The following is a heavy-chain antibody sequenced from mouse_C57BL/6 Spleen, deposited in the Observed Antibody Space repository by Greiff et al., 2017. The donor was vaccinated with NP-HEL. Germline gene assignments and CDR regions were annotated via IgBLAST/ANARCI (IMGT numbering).Heavy chain of an antibody. CDR3: ARGGYYGSSYDYYAMDY. CDR1: GFTFSSYA. Sequence: EVMLVESGGGLVKPGGSLKLSCAASGFTFSSYAMSWVRQTPEKRLEWVATISDGGSYTYYPDNVKGRFTISRDNAKNNLYLQMSHLKSEDTAMYYCARGGYYGSSYDYYAMDYWGQGTSVTVSS. J-gene: IGHJ4*01. CDR2: ISDGGSYT. V-gene: IGHV5-4*03. D-gene: IGHD1-1*01.